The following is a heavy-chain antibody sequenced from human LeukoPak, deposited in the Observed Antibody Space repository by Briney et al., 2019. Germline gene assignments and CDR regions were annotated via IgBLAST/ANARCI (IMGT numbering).Heavy chain of an antibody. Sequence: PSETLSLTCAVYGGSFSGYYWSWIRQPPGKGLEWIGEINHSRSTNYNPSLKSRVTISVDTSKNQFSLKLSSVTAADTAVYYCARGKWELRWLDYWGQGTLVTVSS. D-gene: IGHD1-26*01. V-gene: IGHV4-34*01. CDR3: ARGKWELRWLDY. J-gene: IGHJ4*02. CDR1: GGSFSGYY. CDR2: INHSRST.